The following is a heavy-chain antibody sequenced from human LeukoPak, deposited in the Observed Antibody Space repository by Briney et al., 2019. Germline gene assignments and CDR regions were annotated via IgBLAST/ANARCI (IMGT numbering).Heavy chain of an antibody. CDR2: MYHSGST. CDR3: ARDARYCSSTSCAYYYYYYMDV. D-gene: IGHD2-2*01. J-gene: IGHJ6*03. V-gene: IGHV4-30-2*01. CDR1: GGSISSGGYY. Sequence: PSETLSLTCTVSGGSISSGGYYWSWIRQPPGKGLEWIGYMYHSGSTYYNPSLKSRVTILVDRSKNQFSLKLSSVTAADTAVYYCARDARYCSSTSCAYYYYYYMDVWGKGTTVTVSS.